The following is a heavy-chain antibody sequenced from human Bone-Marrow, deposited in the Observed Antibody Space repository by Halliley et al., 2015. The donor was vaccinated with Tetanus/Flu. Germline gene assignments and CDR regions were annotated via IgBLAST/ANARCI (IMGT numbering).Heavy chain of an antibody. CDR2: INGYNGDT. J-gene: IGHJ5*02. D-gene: IGHD6-19*01. V-gene: IGHV1-18*01. CDR3: ARVGSGWYNNGFDP. Sequence: MGWINGYNGDTRYAQKFQGRVTVTIDTSTSTAYMELRSLRSDDTAIYYCARVGSGWYNNGFDPWGQGTLVTVSS.